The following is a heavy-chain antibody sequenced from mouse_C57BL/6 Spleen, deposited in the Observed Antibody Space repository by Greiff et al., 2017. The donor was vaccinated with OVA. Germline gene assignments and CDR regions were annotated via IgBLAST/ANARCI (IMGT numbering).Heavy chain of an antibody. D-gene: IGHD2-3*01. Sequence: QVTLKVSGPGILQSSQTLSLTCSFSGFSLSTSGMGVSWLRQPSGKGLEWLAHIYWDDDKRYNPSLKSRLTISKDTSRNQVFLKITSVDTADTATYYCSRRVIYDGYYEDLFDYWGQGTTVTVSS. CDR1: GFSLSTSGMG. CDR2: IYWDDDK. CDR3: SRRVIYDGYYEDLFDY. J-gene: IGHJ2*01. V-gene: IGHV8-12*01.